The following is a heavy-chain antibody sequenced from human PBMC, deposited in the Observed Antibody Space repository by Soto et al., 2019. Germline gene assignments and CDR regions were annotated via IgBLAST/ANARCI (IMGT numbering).Heavy chain of an antibody. J-gene: IGHJ3*02. CDR2: IYWNDDK. D-gene: IGHD1-26*01. V-gene: IGHV2-5*01. CDR3: AHRHELGSFDI. CDR1: GFSLSTRAVG. Sequence: SGPTLVNPTQTLTLSCTFSGFSLSTRAVGVGWIRQPPGKALEWLALIYWNDDKRYSPSLKNRLTITKDTSKNHVVLTMTNMDPVDTATYYCAHRHELGSFDIWGQGTKVTVSS.